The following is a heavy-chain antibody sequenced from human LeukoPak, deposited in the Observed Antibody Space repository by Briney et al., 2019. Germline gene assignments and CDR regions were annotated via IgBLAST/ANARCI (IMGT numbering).Heavy chain of an antibody. Sequence: SVKVSCKASGYTFTGYGISWVRQAPGQGLEWMGGIIPIFGTANYAQKFQGRVTITADESTSTAYMELSSLRSEDTAVYYCARDGGTGTTKGSDYWGQGTLVTVSS. V-gene: IGHV1-69*13. CDR1: GYTFTGYG. J-gene: IGHJ4*02. CDR2: IIPIFGTA. CDR3: ARDGGTGTTKGSDY. D-gene: IGHD1-7*01.